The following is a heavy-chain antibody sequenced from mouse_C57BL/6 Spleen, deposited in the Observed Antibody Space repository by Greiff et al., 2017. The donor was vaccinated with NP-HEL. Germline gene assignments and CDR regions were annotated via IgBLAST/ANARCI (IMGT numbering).Heavy chain of an antibody. Sequence: VQLKESGPGLVKPSQSLSLTCSVTGYSITSGYYWNWIRQFPGNKLEWMGYISYDGSNNYNPSLKNRISITRDTSKNQFFLKLNSVTTEETATYYCAREGGYDGYYYFDYWGQGTTLTVSS. D-gene: IGHD2-3*01. CDR3: AREGGYDGYYYFDY. CDR2: ISYDGSN. J-gene: IGHJ2*01. V-gene: IGHV3-6*01. CDR1: GYSITSGYY.